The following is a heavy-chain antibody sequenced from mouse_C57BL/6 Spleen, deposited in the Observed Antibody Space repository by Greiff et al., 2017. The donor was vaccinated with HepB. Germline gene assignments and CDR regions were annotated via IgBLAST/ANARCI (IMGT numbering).Heavy chain of an antibody. V-gene: IGHV1-50*01. Sequence: QVQLQQPGAELVKPGASVKLSCKASGYTFTSYWMQWVKQRPGQGLEWIGEIDPSDSYTNYNQKFNGKATLTVDTSSSTAYMQLSSLTSEDSAVYYCARGAQAWFAYWGQGTLVTVSA. CDR3: ARGAQAWFAY. CDR2: IDPSDSYT. J-gene: IGHJ3*01. CDR1: GYTFTSYW. D-gene: IGHD3-1*01.